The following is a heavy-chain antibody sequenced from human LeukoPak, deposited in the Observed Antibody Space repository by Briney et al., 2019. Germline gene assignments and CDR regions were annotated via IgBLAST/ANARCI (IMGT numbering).Heavy chain of an antibody. Sequence: GGSLRLSCAASGFTFSSYAMHWARQAPGKGLEWVAVISYDGSNKYYADSVKGRFTISRDNSKNTLYLQMNSLRAEDTAVYYCARAGRNDYGDYYFDYWGQGTLVTVSS. CDR2: ISYDGSNK. V-gene: IGHV3-30*04. CDR1: GFTFSSYA. J-gene: IGHJ4*02. D-gene: IGHD4-17*01. CDR3: ARAGRNDYGDYYFDY.